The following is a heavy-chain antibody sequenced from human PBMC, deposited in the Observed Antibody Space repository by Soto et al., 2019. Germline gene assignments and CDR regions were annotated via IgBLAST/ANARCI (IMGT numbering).Heavy chain of an antibody. D-gene: IGHD3-10*01. CDR3: ARAQGSGFLVS. V-gene: IGHV4-30-4*01. CDR2: IYYSGST. Sequence: QVQLQESGPGLVKPSQTLSLTCTVSGGSISSGDYYWSWIRQPPGKGLEWIGYIYYSGSTYYNPSLMRRVTISVDTSKNQFSLKLISVTPADTAVYSCARAQGSGFLVSWGQGTLVTVSS. J-gene: IGHJ4*02. CDR1: GGSISSGDYY.